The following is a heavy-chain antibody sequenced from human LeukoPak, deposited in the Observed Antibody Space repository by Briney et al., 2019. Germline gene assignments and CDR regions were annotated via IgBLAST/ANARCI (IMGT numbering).Heavy chain of an antibody. CDR2: INPNSGDT. J-gene: IGHJ4*02. CDR3: ARDIGDCSGGSCSPEYYFDY. V-gene: IGHV1-2*06. D-gene: IGHD2-15*01. Sequence: GASVKVSCKASGYTFSGSYIHWVRQAPGQGLEWMGRINPNSGDTNYAQKFQGRVTMTRDTSISTAYMELSRLRSDDTAVYYCARDIGDCSGGSCSPEYYFDYWGQGTLVTVSS. CDR1: GYTFSGSY.